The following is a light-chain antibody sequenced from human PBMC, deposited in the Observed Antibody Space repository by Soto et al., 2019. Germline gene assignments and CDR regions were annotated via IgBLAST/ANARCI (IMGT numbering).Light chain of an antibody. CDR2: GVK. CDR3: SSFTTSYFYV. CDR1: GRDIGAYDY. J-gene: IGLJ1*01. Sequence: QSALTQPASVSGSPGQSITISCTGGGRDIGAYDYVSWYQQHPGKAPKLIIYGVKRRPSGVSNRFSASKSAFTAPLTISGLQADDEADYYCSSFTTSYFYVFGPGTKVTVL. V-gene: IGLV2-14*01.